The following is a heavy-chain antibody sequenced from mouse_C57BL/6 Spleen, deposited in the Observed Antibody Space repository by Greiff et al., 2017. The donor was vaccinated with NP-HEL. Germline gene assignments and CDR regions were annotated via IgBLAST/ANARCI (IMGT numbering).Heavy chain of an antibody. CDR2: INSDGGST. CDR3: ARRSVVEGYWYFDV. D-gene: IGHD1-1*01. CDR1: EYEFPSHD. V-gene: IGHV5-2*03. Sequence: DVMLVESGGGLVQPGESLKLSCESNEYEFPSHDMSWVRKTPEKRLELVAAINSDGGSTYYPDTMERRFIISRDNTKKTLYLQMSSLRSEDTALYYGARRSVVEGYWYFDVWGTGTTVTVSS. J-gene: IGHJ1*03.